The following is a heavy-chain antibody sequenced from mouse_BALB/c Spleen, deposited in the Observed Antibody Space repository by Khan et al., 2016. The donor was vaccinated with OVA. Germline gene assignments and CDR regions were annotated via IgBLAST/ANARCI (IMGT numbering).Heavy chain of an antibody. CDR1: GFTFSGFG. CDR3: ARTGYCYFDY. CDR2: ISDGSNTI. V-gene: IGHV5-17*02. J-gene: IGHJ2*01. Sequence: EVELVESGGGLVQTGGSRKLSCAASGFTFSGFGMHWVRQAPEKGLEWVAYISDGSNTIYYADTVKGRFTISRDNPKNTLFLQMTSLRYEDTAMYYCARTGYCYFDYWGQGTTLTVSS. D-gene: IGHD2-3*01.